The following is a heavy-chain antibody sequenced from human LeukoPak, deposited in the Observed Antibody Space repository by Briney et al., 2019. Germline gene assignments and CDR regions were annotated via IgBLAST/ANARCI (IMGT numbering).Heavy chain of an antibody. CDR3: ARSHSSGLDASDV. J-gene: IGHJ3*01. V-gene: IGHV4-39*01. CDR1: GFTFTTYW. CDR2: IYYSGST. Sequence: GSLRLSCAASGFTFTTYWMSWVRQPPGKGLEWIRSIYYSGSTYYNPSLKSRVTISVDTSKNQFSLKLSSVTAADTAVYYCARSHSSGLDASDVWGQGTMVTVSS. D-gene: IGHD3-22*01.